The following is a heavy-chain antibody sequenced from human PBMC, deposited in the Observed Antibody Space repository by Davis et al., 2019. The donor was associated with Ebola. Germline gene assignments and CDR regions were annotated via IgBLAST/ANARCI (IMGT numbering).Heavy chain of an antibody. J-gene: IGHJ4*02. Sequence: SCKASGYTFTGYYMHWVRQAPGKGLEWVSAISGSGGSTYYADSVKGRFTISRDNSKNTLYLQMNSLRAEDTAVYYCAKGLDIVVVPAAYGYWGQGTLVTVSS. CDR3: AKGLDIVVVPAAYGY. CDR2: ISGSGGST. CDR1: GYTFTGYY. D-gene: IGHD2-2*01. V-gene: IGHV3-23*01.